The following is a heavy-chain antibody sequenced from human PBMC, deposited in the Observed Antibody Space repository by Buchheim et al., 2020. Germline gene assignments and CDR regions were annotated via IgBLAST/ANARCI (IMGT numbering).Heavy chain of an antibody. D-gene: IGHD5-18*01. Sequence: EVQLVESGGGLVQPGGSLRLSCAASGFTFSSYDMHWVRQATGKGLEWVSAIGTAGDPYYPGSVKGRFTISRDNAKNSLYLQMNSLRDEDTAVYYCARSGYSYGYENYYYYYGMDVWGQGTT. CDR3: ARSGYSYGYENYYYYYGMDV. CDR2: IGTAGDP. CDR1: GFTFSSYD. J-gene: IGHJ6*02. V-gene: IGHV3-13*05.